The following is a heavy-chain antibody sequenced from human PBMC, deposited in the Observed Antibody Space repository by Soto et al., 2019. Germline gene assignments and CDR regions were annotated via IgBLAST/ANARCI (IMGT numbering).Heavy chain of an antibody. J-gene: IGHJ2*01. D-gene: IGHD5-18*01. CDR2: IHYSGNT. CDR1: GVSIKSYY. Sequence: QVQLQESGPGLVKPSETLSLTCNVSGVSIKSYYWSWFRHPPGKGLQWIGYIHYSGNTNYNPPLKSRVTMSLDASKNQLSLRLNSVTAADTAVYYCARPAMVTNNWFFDLWGRGTLVTVSS. CDR3: ARPAMVTNNWFFDL. V-gene: IGHV4-59*08.